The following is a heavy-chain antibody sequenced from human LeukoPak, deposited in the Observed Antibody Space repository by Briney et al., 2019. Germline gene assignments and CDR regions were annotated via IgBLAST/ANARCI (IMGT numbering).Heavy chain of an antibody. V-gene: IGHV3-21*01. Sequence: GGSLRLSCAASGFTFSSYSMNWVRQAPGKGLEWVSSISSSSSYIYYADSVKGRFTISRDNAKNSLYLQMNSLRAEDTAVYYCARESTKYSSGWYGYWGQGTLVTVSS. J-gene: IGHJ4*02. D-gene: IGHD6-19*01. CDR1: GFTFSSYS. CDR3: ARESTKYSSGWYGY. CDR2: ISSSSSYI.